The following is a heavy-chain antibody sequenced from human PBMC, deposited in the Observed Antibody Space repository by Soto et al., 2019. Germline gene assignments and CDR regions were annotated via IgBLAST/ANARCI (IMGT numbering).Heavy chain of an antibody. CDR2: IYYSGST. Sequence: SETLSLTCTVSGGSISSSSYYWGWVRQPPGKGLEWIGSIYYSGSTYYNPSLKSRVTISVDTSKNQFSLKLSSVTAADTAVYYCARHSWYSGYGFYYYYYGMDVWGQGTTVTVSS. J-gene: IGHJ6*02. D-gene: IGHD5-12*01. CDR1: GGSISSSSYY. CDR3: ARHSWYSGYGFYYYYYGMDV. V-gene: IGHV4-39*01.